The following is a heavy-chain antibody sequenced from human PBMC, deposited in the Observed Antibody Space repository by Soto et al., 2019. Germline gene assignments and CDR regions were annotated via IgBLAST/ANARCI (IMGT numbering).Heavy chain of an antibody. CDR3: AGDLEDVLAF. J-gene: IGHJ3*01. V-gene: IGHV4-59*01. CDR2: IYYSGST. Sequence: PSETLSLTCTVSGGSISSYYWSWIRQPPGKGLEWIGYIYYSGSTNYNPSLKSRVTISVDTSKNQFSLKLSSVTAADTAVYYCAGDLEDVLAFSGQRTIVTVSS. D-gene: IGHD3-10*02. CDR1: GGSISSYY.